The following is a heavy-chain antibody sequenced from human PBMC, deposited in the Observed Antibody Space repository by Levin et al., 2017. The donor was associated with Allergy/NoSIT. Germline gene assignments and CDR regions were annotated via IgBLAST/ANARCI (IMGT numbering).Heavy chain of an antibody. V-gene: IGHV3-48*01. D-gene: IGHD3-22*01. J-gene: IGHJ4*02. CDR1: GFTFSSYS. CDR3: ARGQTYYYDSSGDSTFDY. CDR2: ISSSSSTI. Sequence: GGSLRLSCAASGFTFSSYSMNWVRQAPGKGLEWVSYISSSSSTIYYADSVKGRFTISRDNAKNSLYLQMNSLRAEDTAVYYCARGQTYYYDSSGDSTFDYWGQGTLVTVSS.